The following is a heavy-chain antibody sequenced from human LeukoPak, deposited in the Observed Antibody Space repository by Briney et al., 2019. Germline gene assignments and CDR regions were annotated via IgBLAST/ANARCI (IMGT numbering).Heavy chain of an antibody. CDR1: GGSFSSGGYY. D-gene: IGHD4-17*01. Sequence: SQTLSLTCTVSGGSFSSGGYYWSWIRQHPWKGLEWIAYTSYSGSTYYNPSLQSRVTMSVDTSKNQFSLKLSSVTAADTAIYYCARVNYGDSSFDYWGQGTLVTVSS. V-gene: IGHV4-31*03. CDR3: ARVNYGDSSFDY. CDR2: TSYSGST. J-gene: IGHJ4*02.